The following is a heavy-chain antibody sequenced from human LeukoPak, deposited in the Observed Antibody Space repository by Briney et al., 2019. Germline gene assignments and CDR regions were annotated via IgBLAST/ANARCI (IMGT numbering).Heavy chain of an antibody. J-gene: IGHJ4*02. CDR1: GGSISSTSYY. V-gene: IGHV4-39*07. CDR2: IYYSGNS. D-gene: IGHD3-10*01. CDR3: AREAGDRLFDS. Sequence: SETLSLTCTVSGGSISSTSYYWGWIRQSSGKGLEWIGSIYYSGNSYYNPSLMSRVTISIDTSKNQFSLKLTSVTAADTAAYYCAREAGDRLFDSWGQGTLVTVSS.